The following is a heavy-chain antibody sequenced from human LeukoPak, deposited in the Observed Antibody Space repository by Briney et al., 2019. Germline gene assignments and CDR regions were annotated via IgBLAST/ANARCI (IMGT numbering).Heavy chain of an antibody. V-gene: IGHV1-69*04. D-gene: IGHD5-12*01. CDR2: IIPILGIA. Sequence: GASVKLSCKASGGTFSSYTISWVRQAPGQGLEWMGRIIPILGIANYAQKFQGRVTITADKSTSTAYMELSSLRSEDTAVYYCARDESGYSGYDPTPFDYWGQGTLVTVSS. J-gene: IGHJ4*02. CDR3: ARDESGYSGYDPTPFDY. CDR1: GGTFSSYT.